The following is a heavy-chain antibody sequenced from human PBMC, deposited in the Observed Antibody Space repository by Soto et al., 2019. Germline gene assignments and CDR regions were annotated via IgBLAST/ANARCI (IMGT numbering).Heavy chain of an antibody. CDR1: GYTLTELS. CDR3: ATSITMVRGVIITPHVSFDY. J-gene: IGHJ4*02. Sequence: ASVKVSCKVSGYTLTELSMHWVRQAPGKGLEWMGGFDPEDGETIYAQKFQGRVTMTEDTSTDTAYMELGSLRSEDTAVYYCATSITMVRGVIITPHVSFDYWGQGPLVPASS. CDR2: FDPEDGET. V-gene: IGHV1-24*01. D-gene: IGHD3-10*01.